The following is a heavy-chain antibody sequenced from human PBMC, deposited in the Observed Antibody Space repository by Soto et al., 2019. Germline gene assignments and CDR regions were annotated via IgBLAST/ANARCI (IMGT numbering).Heavy chain of an antibody. CDR3: ARRALIVVVPAAYYFDY. CDR1: GGPISSSSYY. Sequence: SETLSLTCTVSGGPISSSSYYWGWIRQPPGKGLEWIGSIYYSGSTYYNPSLKSRVTISVDTSKNQFSLKLSSVTAADTAVYYCARRALIVVVPAAYYFDYWGQGTLVTAPQ. V-gene: IGHV4-39*01. CDR2: IYYSGST. D-gene: IGHD2-2*01. J-gene: IGHJ4*02.